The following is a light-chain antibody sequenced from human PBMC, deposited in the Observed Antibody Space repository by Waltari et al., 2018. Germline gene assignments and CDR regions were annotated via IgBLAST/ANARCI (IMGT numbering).Light chain of an antibody. Sequence: DIVVTQSPYSLAVSLGERATINCKSSQSVLYSSKNKNYLAWFQQKPPQPPKLLICWASTRESGVPDRFSGSGSGTDFTLTISSLQAEDVAVYYCQQYYNTPYTFGQGTKLEIK. J-gene: IGKJ2*01. CDR2: WAS. CDR1: QSVLYSSKNKNY. V-gene: IGKV4-1*01. CDR3: QQYYNTPYT.